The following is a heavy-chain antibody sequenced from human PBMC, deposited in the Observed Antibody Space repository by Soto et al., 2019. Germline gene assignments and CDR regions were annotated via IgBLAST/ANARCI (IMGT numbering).Heavy chain of an antibody. CDR3: ARSTYYYDSSGYYYMPPGDY. Sequence: ASVKVSCKASGGTFSSYAISWVRQAPGQGLEWMGGIIPIFGTANYAQKFQGRVTITADESTSTAYMELSSLRSEETAVYYCARSTYYYDSSGYYYMPPGDYWGQGTLVTVSS. CDR2: IIPIFGTA. J-gene: IGHJ4*02. D-gene: IGHD3-22*01. V-gene: IGHV1-69*13. CDR1: GGTFSSYA.